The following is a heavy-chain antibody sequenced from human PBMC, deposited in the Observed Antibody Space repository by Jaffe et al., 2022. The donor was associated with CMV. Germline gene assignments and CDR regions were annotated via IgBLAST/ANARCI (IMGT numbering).Heavy chain of an antibody. Sequence: QLQLQESGPGLVKPSETLSLTCTVSGGSISSSSYYWGWIRQPPGKGLEWIGSIYYSGSTYYNPSLKSRVTISVDTSKNQFSLKLSSVTAADTAVYYCARHDSGIAAAGTSSPGLDTLNNWFDPWGQGTLVTVSS. D-gene: IGHD6-13*01. J-gene: IGHJ5*02. CDR2: IYYSGST. V-gene: IGHV4-39*01. CDR3: ARHDSGIAAAGTSSPGLDTLNNWFDP. CDR1: GGSISSSSYY.